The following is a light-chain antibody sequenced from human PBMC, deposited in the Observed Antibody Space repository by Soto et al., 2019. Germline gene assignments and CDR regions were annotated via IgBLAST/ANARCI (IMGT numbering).Light chain of an antibody. Sequence: VMTQSPATLSVSPGERATLSCRASQSVRSNLAWNQQKPGQAPRLLIYGASTRAAGIPARLSGSWSRTEFTLTISRLQAEDFAVYYCQQYNSWPLTFGGGTKV. J-gene: IGKJ4*01. V-gene: IGKV3-15*01. CDR1: QSVRSN. CDR3: QQYNSWPLT. CDR2: GAS.